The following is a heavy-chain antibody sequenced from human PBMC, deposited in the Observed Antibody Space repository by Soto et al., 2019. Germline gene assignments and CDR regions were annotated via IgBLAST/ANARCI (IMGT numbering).Heavy chain of an antibody. V-gene: IGHV3-30-3*01. J-gene: IGHJ4*02. Sequence: QVQLVESGGGVVQPGRSLRLSCAASGFTFSSYAMHWVRQAPGKGLEWVAVISYDGSNKYYADSVKGRFTISRDNSKNTLYLQMNRLRAEDTAVYYCAREWSCSGGSCYFHYFDYWGQGTLVTVSS. D-gene: IGHD2-15*01. CDR1: GFTFSSYA. CDR3: AREWSCSGGSCYFHYFDY. CDR2: ISYDGSNK.